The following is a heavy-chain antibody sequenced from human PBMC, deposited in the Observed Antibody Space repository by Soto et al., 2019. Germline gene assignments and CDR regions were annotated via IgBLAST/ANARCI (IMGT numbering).Heavy chain of an antibody. Sequence: QVQLQESGPGLVKPSATLSLTCAVSGVSISSNNWWSWVRQPPGKGLEWIGEIYHSGSTNYNPSLKSRVTISVDKSKNLFSLKLSSMTAADTAVYYCATLKTYPIFGPYNWFDPWGQGTLVTVSS. V-gene: IGHV4-4*02. CDR1: GVSISSNNW. J-gene: IGHJ5*02. CDR2: IYHSGST. D-gene: IGHD3-3*01. CDR3: ATLKTYPIFGPYNWFDP.